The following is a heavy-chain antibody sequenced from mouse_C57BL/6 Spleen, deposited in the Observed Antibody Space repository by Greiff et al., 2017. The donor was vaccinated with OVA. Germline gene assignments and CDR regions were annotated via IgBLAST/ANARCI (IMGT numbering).Heavy chain of an antibody. CDR3: AKGPSNYFDY. D-gene: IGHD3-3*01. V-gene: IGHV3-6*01. J-gene: IGHJ2*01. CDR1: GYSITSGYY. Sequence: VQLKESGPGLVKPSQSLSLTCSVTGYSITSGYYWNWIRQFPGNKLEWMGYISYDGSNNYNPSLKNRISITRDTSKNQFFLKLNSVTTEDTATYYCAKGPSNYFDYWGQGTTLTVSS. CDR2: ISYDGSN.